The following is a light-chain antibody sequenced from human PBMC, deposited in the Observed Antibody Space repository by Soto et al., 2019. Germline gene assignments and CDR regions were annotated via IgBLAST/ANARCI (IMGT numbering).Light chain of an antibody. CDR3: HQYYDAPLT. CDR1: QSLLSSRDNKNY. V-gene: IGKV4-1*01. J-gene: IGKJ4*01. Sequence: DIVMTQSPDSLPVSLGERATINCKSSQSLLSSRDNKNYFAWYQEKPGQPPKLLISCASTRESGVPDRISGSGSGTDFTLTISSLQAEDVAVYYCHQYYDAPLTFGGGTKVELK. CDR2: CAS.